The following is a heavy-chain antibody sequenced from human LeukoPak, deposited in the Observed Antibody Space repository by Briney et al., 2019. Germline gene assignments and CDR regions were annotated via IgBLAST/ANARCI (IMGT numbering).Heavy chain of an antibody. CDR2: INHSGST. J-gene: IGHJ4*02. Sequence: PSETLSLTCAAYGGSFSGYYWSWIRQPPGKGLEWIGEINHSGSTNYNPSLKSRVTISVDTSKNQFSLKLSSVTAADTAVYYCARGRGLITSSFDYWGQGTLVTVSS. CDR3: ARGRGLITSSFDY. D-gene: IGHD1-14*01. CDR1: GGSFSGYY. V-gene: IGHV4-34*01.